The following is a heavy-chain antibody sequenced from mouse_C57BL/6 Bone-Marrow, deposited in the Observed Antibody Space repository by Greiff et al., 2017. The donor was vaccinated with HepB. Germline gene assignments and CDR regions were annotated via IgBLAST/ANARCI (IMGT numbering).Heavy chain of an antibody. D-gene: IGHD3-2*02. Sequence: QVQLQQSGAELVKPGASVKLSCTASGFNIKDYYMHWVKQRPGQGLEWIGEIDPSDSYTNYNQKFKGKATLTVDTSSSTAYMQLSSLTSEDSAVYYCARGAQATLYAMDYWGQGTSVTVSS. CDR3: ARGAQATLYAMDY. J-gene: IGHJ4*01. CDR2: IDPSDSYT. CDR1: GFNIKDYY. V-gene: IGHV1-50*01.